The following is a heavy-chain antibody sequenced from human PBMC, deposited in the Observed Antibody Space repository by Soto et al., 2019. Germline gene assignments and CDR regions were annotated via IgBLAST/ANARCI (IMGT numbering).Heavy chain of an antibody. V-gene: IGHV1-2*04. CDR2: INPNSGGT. CDR1: GYTITGYY. Sequence: GASVKVSCKASGYTITGYYMHWVRQAPGQGLEWMGWINPNSGGTNYAQKFQGWVTMTRDTSISTAYMELSRLRSDDTAVYYCARSPMVRGVILYYYGMDVWGQGTTVTVSS. CDR3: ARSPMVRGVILYYYGMDV. D-gene: IGHD3-10*01. J-gene: IGHJ6*02.